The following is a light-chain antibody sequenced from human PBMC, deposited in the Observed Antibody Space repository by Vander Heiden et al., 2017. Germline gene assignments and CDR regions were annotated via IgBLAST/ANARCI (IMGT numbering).Light chain of an antibody. CDR2: LNSDGSH. J-gene: IGLJ3*02. CDR1: SGHSSYA. V-gene: IGLV4-69*01. Sequence: QLVLPQSPSASASLGASVKLTCTLSSGHSSYAIAWHQQQPEKGPRYLMKLNSDGSHSRGDGIPARFSGSSSGAERYLIISSLQSEDEADYYCQTWGTGIRVFGGGTKLTVL. CDR3: QTWGTGIRV.